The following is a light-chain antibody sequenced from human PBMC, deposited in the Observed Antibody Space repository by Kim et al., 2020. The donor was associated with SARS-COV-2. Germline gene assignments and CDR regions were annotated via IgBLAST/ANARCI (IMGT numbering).Light chain of an antibody. J-gene: IGLJ6*01. Sequence: QSITISCTGTKSDIGDYYYVFWYQEDPGEAPKLSIYDVTDRPSGVSDRFSGSKSASTTSLTISGLQAEDEADYFCSSYSSSSTLVFGGGTKVTVL. CDR1: KSDIGDYYY. V-gene: IGLV2-14*03. CDR3: SSYSSSSTLV. CDR2: DVT.